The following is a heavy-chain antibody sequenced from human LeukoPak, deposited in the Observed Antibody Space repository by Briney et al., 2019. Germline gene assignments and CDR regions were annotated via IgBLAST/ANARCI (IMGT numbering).Heavy chain of an antibody. Sequence: GASVKVYCKASGYSFSIYGITWARQAPGQGLEYLGWISASDGTTNFAQKVQDRVTMTTDTSTSTAYLELRSLRSEDTAVYYCARCGAAVTTHFSHWGQGTLVTVSS. V-gene: IGHV1-18*01. CDR2: ISASDGTT. CDR1: GYSFSIYG. CDR3: ARCGAAVTTHFSH. J-gene: IGHJ4*02. D-gene: IGHD4-17*01.